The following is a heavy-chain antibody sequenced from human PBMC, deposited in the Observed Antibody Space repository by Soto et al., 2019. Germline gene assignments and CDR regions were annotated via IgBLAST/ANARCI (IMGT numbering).Heavy chain of an antibody. CDR3: ARDLAGAARGRGLYYYGMDV. V-gene: IGHV1-69*01. Sequence: QVQLVQSGAEVKKPGSSVKVSCKASGGTFSSYAISWVRQAPGQGLEWMGGIIPIFGTENYAQKYQGRVTITADESKSTAYMELSSLRSEDKAVYYCARDLAGAARGRGLYYYGMDVWGQGNTVTVSS. CDR2: IIPIFGTE. D-gene: IGHD6-6*01. CDR1: GGTFSSYA. J-gene: IGHJ6*02.